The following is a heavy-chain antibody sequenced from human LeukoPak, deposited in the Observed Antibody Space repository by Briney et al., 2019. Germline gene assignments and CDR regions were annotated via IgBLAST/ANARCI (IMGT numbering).Heavy chain of an antibody. CDR1: GFSFSSYA. CDR3: ASFGGDSSGYYYPLDY. V-gene: IGHV3-23*01. J-gene: IGHJ4*02. D-gene: IGHD3-22*01. CDR2: ISVGGGST. Sequence: RGRCLRPSRAPSGFSFSSYAMGWVRHAPGEGREWGSTISVGGGSTYYAPSLKGRFTISRDNSKNQLYLQMNSLSAEDTAVYYCASFGGDSSGYYYPLDYWGQGTLVTVSS.